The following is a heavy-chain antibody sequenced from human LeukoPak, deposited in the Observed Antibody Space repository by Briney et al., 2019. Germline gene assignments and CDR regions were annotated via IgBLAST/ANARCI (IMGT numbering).Heavy chain of an antibody. CDR3: ARVHGSGGQDY. Sequence: SETLSLTCAVYGGSFSGYYWSWIRQPPGKGLEWIGEINHSGSTNYNPSLKSRVTISVDTSKNQFSLKLSSVTAADTAVYYCARVHGSGGQDYWGQGTLVTVSS. D-gene: IGHD3-16*01. V-gene: IGHV4-34*01. J-gene: IGHJ4*02. CDR2: INHSGST. CDR1: GGSFSGYY.